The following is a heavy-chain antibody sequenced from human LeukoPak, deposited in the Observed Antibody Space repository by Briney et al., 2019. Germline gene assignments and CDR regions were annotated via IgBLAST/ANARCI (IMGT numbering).Heavy chain of an antibody. D-gene: IGHD3-10*01. Sequence: LETLSLTCTVSGGSISSSSYYWSWIRQPPGKGLEWIGYIYYSGSTNYNPSLKSRVTISVDTSKNQFSLKLSSVTAADTAVYYCARLSGFSNWFDLWGQGTLVTVSS. CDR2: IYYSGST. CDR3: ARLSGFSNWFDL. J-gene: IGHJ5*02. CDR1: GGSISSSSYY. V-gene: IGHV4-61*05.